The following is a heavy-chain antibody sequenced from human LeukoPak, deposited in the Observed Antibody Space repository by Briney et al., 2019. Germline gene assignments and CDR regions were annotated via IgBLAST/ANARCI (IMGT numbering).Heavy chain of an antibody. CDR1: GYTFTTYD. J-gene: IGHJ5*02. D-gene: IGHD6-19*01. Sequence: ASVKVSCKASGYTFTTYDINWVRQATGQGLEWMGRMNPNSGDTGYTQKFQGRVTMTRNTSISTAYMELSSLRSEDTAVYYCARGRGSGHKENWFDPWGQGTLVTVSS. CDR3: ARGRGSGHKENWFDP. V-gene: IGHV1-8*01. CDR2: MNPNSGDT.